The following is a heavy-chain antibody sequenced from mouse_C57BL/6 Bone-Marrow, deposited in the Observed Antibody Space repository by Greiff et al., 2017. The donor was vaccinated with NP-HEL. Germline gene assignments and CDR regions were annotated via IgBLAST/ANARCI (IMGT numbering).Heavy chain of an antibody. CDR2: IDPETGGT. CDR1: GYTFTDYE. J-gene: IGHJ1*03. Sequence: VQLQQSGAELVRPGASVTLSCKASGYTFTDYEMHWVKQTPVHGLEWIGAIDPETGGTAYNQKFKGKAILTADKSSSTAYMELRSLTSEDSAVYYCTRRGLLPYWYFDVWGTGTTVTVSS. D-gene: IGHD2-3*01. CDR3: TRRGLLPYWYFDV. V-gene: IGHV1-15*01.